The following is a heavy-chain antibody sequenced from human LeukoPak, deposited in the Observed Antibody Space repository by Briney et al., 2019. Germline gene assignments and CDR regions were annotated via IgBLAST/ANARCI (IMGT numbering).Heavy chain of an antibody. D-gene: IGHD2-15*01. CDR1: GGTFSSYA. Sequence: GASVKVSCKASGGTFSSYAISWVRQAPGQGLEWMGGIIPIFGTANYAQKFQGRVTITTDESTSTAYMELSSLRSEDTAVYYCARASRGYCSGGSCWIDYWGQGTLVTVSS. V-gene: IGHV1-69*05. J-gene: IGHJ4*02. CDR2: IIPIFGTA. CDR3: ARASRGYCSGGSCWIDY.